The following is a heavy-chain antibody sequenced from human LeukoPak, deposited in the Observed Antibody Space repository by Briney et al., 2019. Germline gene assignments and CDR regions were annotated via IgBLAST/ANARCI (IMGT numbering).Heavy chain of an antibody. Sequence: ASVKVSCKAPGYTFTGYYMHWVRQAPGQGLEWMGWINPNSGATNYAQKFQGRVTMTRDTSISTVYMELSRLRSDDTAVYYCTRGGPEGSGYSYGSHDYWGQGTLVTVSS. CDR3: TRGGPEGSGYSYGSHDY. CDR2: INPNSGAT. D-gene: IGHD5-18*01. V-gene: IGHV1-2*02. CDR1: GYTFTGYY. J-gene: IGHJ4*02.